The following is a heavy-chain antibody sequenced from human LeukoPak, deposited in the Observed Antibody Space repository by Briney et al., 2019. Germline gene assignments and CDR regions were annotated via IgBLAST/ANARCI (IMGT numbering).Heavy chain of an antibody. CDR1: GFTFDDYA. CDR3: AKDREVAGYYYYYGMDF. CDR2: ISWDGGST. D-gene: IGHD2-15*01. Sequence: GVLRLSCAASGFTFDDYAMHWVRQAPGKGLEWVSLISWDGGSTYYADSVKGRFTISRDNSKNSLYLQMNSLRAEDTASYYCAKDREVAGYYYYYGMDFWGKGTTVTVSS. V-gene: IGHV3-43D*04. J-gene: IGHJ6*04.